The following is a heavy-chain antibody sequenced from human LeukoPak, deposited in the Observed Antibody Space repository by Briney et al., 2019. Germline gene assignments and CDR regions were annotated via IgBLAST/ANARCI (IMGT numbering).Heavy chain of an antibody. Sequence: SETLSLTCTVSGASISHYYWSWIRQPPGKVLGWVDMFYYSGTTNYHPSLKSRVIISVDTSRNQFSLQLRSVTAADTAVYYCAKDSPVGYSSGWAPPDYWGQGTLVTVSS. J-gene: IGHJ4*02. V-gene: IGHV4-59*01. CDR3: AKDSPVGYSSGWAPPDY. D-gene: IGHD6-19*01. CDR1: GASISHYY. CDR2: FYYSGTT.